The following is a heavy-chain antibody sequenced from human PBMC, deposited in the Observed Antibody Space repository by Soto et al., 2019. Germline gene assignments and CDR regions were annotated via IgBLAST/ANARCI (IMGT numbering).Heavy chain of an antibody. CDR2: INPNSGGT. Sequence: ASVKVSCKASGYTFTGYYMHWVGQAPGQGLEWMGWINPNSGGTNYAQKFQGRVTMTRDTSISTAYMELSRLRSDDTAVYYCASGNVLLWFGDAFDIWGQGTMVTVSS. CDR3: ASGNVLLWFGDAFDI. CDR1: GYTFTGYY. D-gene: IGHD3-10*01. V-gene: IGHV1-2*02. J-gene: IGHJ3*02.